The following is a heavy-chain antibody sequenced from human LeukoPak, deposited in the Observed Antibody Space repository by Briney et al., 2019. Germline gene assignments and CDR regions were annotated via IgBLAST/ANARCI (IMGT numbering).Heavy chain of an antibody. CDR1: GFTFSSYG. CDR3: ARYGSGSYSGPFDY. V-gene: IGHV3-48*01. J-gene: IGHJ4*02. CDR2: ISSSSSTI. D-gene: IGHD3-10*01. Sequence: GGSLRLSCAASGFTFSSYGMTWVRQAPGKGLEWVSYISSSSSTIYYADSVKGRFTISRDNSKNTLYLQMNSLRAEDTAVYYCARYGSGSYSGPFDYWGQGTLVTVSS.